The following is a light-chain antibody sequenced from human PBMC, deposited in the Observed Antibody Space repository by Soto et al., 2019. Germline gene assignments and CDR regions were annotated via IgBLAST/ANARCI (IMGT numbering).Light chain of an antibody. CDR3: QQRSNWPPD. CDR1: QSVSSY. J-gene: IGKJ3*01. CDR2: DAS. V-gene: IGKV3-11*01. Sequence: EIVLTQSPATLSLSPGERATLSYRASQSVSSYLAWYQQKPGQAPRLLIYDASNRATGIPARFSGGGSGTDFTLTISSLEPEDFAVYYCQQRSNWPPDFGPGTKVDIK.